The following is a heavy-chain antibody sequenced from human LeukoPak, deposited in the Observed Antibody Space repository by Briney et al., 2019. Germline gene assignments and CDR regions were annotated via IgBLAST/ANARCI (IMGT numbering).Heavy chain of an antibody. J-gene: IGHJ1*01. V-gene: IGHV3-23*01. CDR2: ISGSGGST. Sequence: PGGSLRLSCAASGFPFSSYAMSWVRQAPGKGLEWVSAISGSGGSTYYADSVKGRFTISRDNSKNTLYLQMNSLRAEDTAVYYCAKGVSGWYAGEYFQHWGQGTLVTVSS. D-gene: IGHD6-19*01. CDR1: GFPFSSYA. CDR3: AKGVSGWYAGEYFQH.